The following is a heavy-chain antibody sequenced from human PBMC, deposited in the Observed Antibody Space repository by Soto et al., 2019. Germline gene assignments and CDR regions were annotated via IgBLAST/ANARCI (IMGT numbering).Heavy chain of an antibody. D-gene: IGHD5-18*01. V-gene: IGHV3-7*01. Sequence: GGSLRLSCAASGFTFSSYWMSWVRQAPGKGLEWVANIKQDGSEEYYVDYVKGRFTISRDNAKNSLYLQINTLRVEDTAVYYCAGLDTAMIKTAGYWGRGTLVTVSS. CDR2: IKQDGSEE. CDR1: GFTFSSYW. J-gene: IGHJ4*02. CDR3: AGLDTAMIKTAGY.